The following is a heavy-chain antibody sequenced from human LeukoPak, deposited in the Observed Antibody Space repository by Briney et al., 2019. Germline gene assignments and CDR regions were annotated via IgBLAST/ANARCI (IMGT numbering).Heavy chain of an antibody. J-gene: IGHJ6*03. V-gene: IGHV3-11*01. D-gene: IGHD4-17*01. CDR1: GFTFSDYY. CDR2: ISSSGSTI. CDR3: ARQVADYGDYVHYYYYHYMDV. Sequence: PGGSLRLSCAASGFTFSDYYMSWIRQAPGKGLEWVSYISSSGSTIYYADSVKGRFTISRDNAKNSLYLQMNSLRAEDTAVYYCARQVADYGDYVHYYYYHYMDVWGKGTTVTVSS.